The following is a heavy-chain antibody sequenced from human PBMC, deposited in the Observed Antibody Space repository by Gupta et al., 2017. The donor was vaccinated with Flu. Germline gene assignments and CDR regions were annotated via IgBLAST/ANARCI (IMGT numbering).Heavy chain of an antibody. CDR1: GGTFSDYV. Sequence: QVQLVQSGAEVKQAGSSVKVSCKASGGTFSDYVISWVRQAPGQGLEWMGGIIPYFSTANYAQKFQGRVTITADESTSTAYMELNSLRSEDTAVYYCARQMVSATVYFYYGMDVWGQGTTVTVSS. D-gene: IGHD2-8*01. J-gene: IGHJ6*02. V-gene: IGHV1-69*01. CDR2: IIPYFSTA. CDR3: ARQMVSATVYFYYGMDV.